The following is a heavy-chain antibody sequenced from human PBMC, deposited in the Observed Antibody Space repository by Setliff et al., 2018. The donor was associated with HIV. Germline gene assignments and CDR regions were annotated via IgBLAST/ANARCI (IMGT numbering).Heavy chain of an antibody. Sequence: ASVKVSCKASGGTFSSYPISWVRQAPGQGLEWMGGIIPIFGTTHYAQKFQGRVTMTRKTSISTAYMELRSLRSDDTAVYYCARGYCSSTSCYGIYYFDNWGQGTPVTVSS. V-gene: IGHV1-69*05. CDR2: IIPIFGTT. CDR1: GGTFSSYP. CDR3: ARGYCSSTSCYGIYYFDN. J-gene: IGHJ4*02. D-gene: IGHD2-2*01.